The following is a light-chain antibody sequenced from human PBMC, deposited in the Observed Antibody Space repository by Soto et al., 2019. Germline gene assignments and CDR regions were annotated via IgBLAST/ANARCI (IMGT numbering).Light chain of an antibody. CDR2: GAS. J-gene: IGKJ3*01. Sequence: EIVMTQSPATLSVSPGERATLSCRASQSVSSNLAWYQQKPGQAPRLLIYGASTRATGIPARFGGSGSGTEFTLTISSLQSEDFAVYYCQQYNNWPPWAFFGPGTKVDIK. V-gene: IGKV3-15*01. CDR3: QQYNNWPPWAF. CDR1: QSVSSN.